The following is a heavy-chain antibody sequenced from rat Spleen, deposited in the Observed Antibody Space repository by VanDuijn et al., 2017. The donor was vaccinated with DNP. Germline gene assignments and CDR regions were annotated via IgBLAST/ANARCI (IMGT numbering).Heavy chain of an antibody. CDR1: GFIFNDYA. Sequence: EVQLVETGGGLVQPGRSMKLSCAASGFIFNDYALAWVRQAPKKGLEWVATISYDGLRPYYRDSVKGRFTISRDNAKNTQYLQMDSLRSEDTATYYCARGAVATYYWYFDFWGPGTMVTVSS. CDR2: ISYDGLRP. J-gene: IGHJ1*01. V-gene: IGHV5-7*01. D-gene: IGHD1-3*01. CDR3: ARGAVATYYWYFDF.